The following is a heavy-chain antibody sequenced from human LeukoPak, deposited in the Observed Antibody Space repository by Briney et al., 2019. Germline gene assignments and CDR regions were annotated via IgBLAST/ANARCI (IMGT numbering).Heavy chain of an antibody. CDR3: ARDGLGSSSWSDFDY. CDR2: INPSGGST. J-gene: IGHJ4*02. V-gene: IGHV1-46*01. CDR1: GGTFSSYA. D-gene: IGHD6-13*01. Sequence: GASVKVSCKASGGTFSSYAISWVRQAPGQGLEWMGIINPSGGSTSYAQKFQGRVTMTRDTSTSTVYMELSSLRSEDTAVYYCARDGLGSSSWSDFDYWGQGTLVTVSS.